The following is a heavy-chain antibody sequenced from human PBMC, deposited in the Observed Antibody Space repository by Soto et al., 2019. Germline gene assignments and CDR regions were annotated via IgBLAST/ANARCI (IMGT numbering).Heavy chain of an antibody. CDR2: ISFDGSDK. Sequence: WWSLRLSCSASVFTFSSYGMHWFRQAPGKGLEWVAVISFDGSDKYYTDSVKGRFAISRDNSKSTLYLQMNSLRGDDTAVYYCAKAGGSYFVIPDSWGQGTLVTVSS. CDR3: AKAGGSYFVIPDS. D-gene: IGHD1-26*01. J-gene: IGHJ5*01. V-gene: IGHV3-30*18. CDR1: VFTFSSYG.